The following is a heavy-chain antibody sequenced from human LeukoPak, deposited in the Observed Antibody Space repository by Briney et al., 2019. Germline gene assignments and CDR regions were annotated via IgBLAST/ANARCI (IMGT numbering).Heavy chain of an antibody. J-gene: IGHJ5*02. CDR1: GFTFDDYA. D-gene: IGHD6-19*01. CDR2: SSEDDSST. V-gene: IGHV3-43*02. Sequence: GGSLRLPCAASGFTFDDYAMHWVRQAPGKGLEWLSLSSEDDSSTYYADSVKGRFTISRDNSKNSLYLQTNSLITEDTALYYCAKDATGYSSGWYSGFDPWGQGTLVTVSS. CDR3: AKDATGYSSGWYSGFDP.